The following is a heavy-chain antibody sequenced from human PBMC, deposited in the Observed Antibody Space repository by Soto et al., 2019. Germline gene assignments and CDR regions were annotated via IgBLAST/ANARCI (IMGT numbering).Heavy chain of an antibody. Sequence: GGSLRLSCAASGFSFSAQYMTWMRQAPGKGLEWVSYISGSGTTIHYTDSVKGRFTVSRDNAKNSVYLQMNSLRAEDTAVYYCASDSYYYASDYWGQGTLVTVSS. V-gene: IGHV3-11*01. D-gene: IGHD3-10*01. CDR3: ASDSYYYASDY. J-gene: IGHJ4*02. CDR2: ISGSGTTI. CDR1: GFSFSAQY.